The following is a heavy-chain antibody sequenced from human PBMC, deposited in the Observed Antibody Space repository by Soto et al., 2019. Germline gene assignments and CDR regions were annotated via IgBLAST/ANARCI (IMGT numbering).Heavy chain of an antibody. CDR3: VTITSGSSGGDY. D-gene: IGHD1-26*01. Sequence: QVQLVQSGAEVKKPGSSVKVSCKASGGTFSTYTVTWVRQAPGQGLEWMGRIIPIVGIVNYAQKFQGRVTITADKSTSIAYMELSSLRSEDPAVYYCVTITSGSSGGDYWGQGTLVTVSS. J-gene: IGHJ4*02. CDR1: GGTFSTYT. CDR2: IIPIVGIV. V-gene: IGHV1-69*02.